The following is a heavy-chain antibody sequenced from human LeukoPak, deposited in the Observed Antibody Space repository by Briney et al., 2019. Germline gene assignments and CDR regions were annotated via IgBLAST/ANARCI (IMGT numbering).Heavy chain of an antibody. Sequence: ASVKVSCKASGYTFTGYYMHWVRQAPGQGLEWMGWINPNSGGTNYAQKFQGRVTMTRDTSISTAYMELSRLRSDDTAVYYCARVRIVATIVLGPRFDYWGQGTLVTVSS. D-gene: IGHD5-12*01. CDR3: ARVRIVATIVLGPRFDY. V-gene: IGHV1-2*02. CDR2: INPNSGGT. CDR1: GYTFTGYY. J-gene: IGHJ4*02.